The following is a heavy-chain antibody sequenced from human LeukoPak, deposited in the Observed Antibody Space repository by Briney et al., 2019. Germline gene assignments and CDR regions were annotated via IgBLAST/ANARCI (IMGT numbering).Heavy chain of an antibody. J-gene: IGHJ3*02. D-gene: IGHD6-19*01. CDR3: ARGASVVPGIDNAFDI. V-gene: IGHV3-21*01. Sequence: GGSLRLSCAASGFTFSSYSMNWVRQAPGKGLEWVSSISTSSSYINYADSVKGRFTISRDNDKKSLYLQMNSLRADDTALYYCARGASVVPGIDNAFDIWGQGTMVTVSS. CDR1: GFTFSSYS. CDR2: ISTSSSYI.